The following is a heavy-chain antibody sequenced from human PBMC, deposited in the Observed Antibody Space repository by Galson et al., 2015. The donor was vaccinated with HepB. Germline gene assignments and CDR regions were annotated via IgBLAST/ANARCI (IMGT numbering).Heavy chain of an antibody. J-gene: IGHJ4*02. Sequence: SLRLSCAASGFTFSNAWMRWVRQAPGKGLEWVGRIKSKIDGGTTDHAAPVKGRFTISRDDSRNTLYLQMNSLKTEDTAVYYCTTEALSVWGSYRYGRGYFDYWGQGTLVTVSS. CDR2: IKSKIDGGTT. D-gene: IGHD3-16*02. V-gene: IGHV3-15*01. CDR3: TTEALSVWGSYRYGRGYFDY. CDR1: GFTFSNAW.